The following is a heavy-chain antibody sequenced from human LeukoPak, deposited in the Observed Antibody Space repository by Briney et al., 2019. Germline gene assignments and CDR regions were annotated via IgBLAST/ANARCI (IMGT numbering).Heavy chain of an antibody. J-gene: IGHJ3*02. D-gene: IGHD2-15*01. V-gene: IGHV3-21*04. CDR1: GFTFRSYS. CDR2: IDPSSTYI. CDR3: AKGPYCSGGSCYSGDAFDI. Sequence: GGSLRLSCAASGFTFRSYSMNWVRQAPGKGLEWVSAIDPSSTYIYYADSVKGRFTISRDNSKNTLYLQMNSLRAEDTAVYYCAKGPYCSGGSCYSGDAFDIWGQGTMVTVSS.